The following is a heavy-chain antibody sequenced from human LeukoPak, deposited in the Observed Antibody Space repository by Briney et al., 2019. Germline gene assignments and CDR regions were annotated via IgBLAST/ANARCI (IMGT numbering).Heavy chain of an antibody. V-gene: IGHV4-34*01. CDR2: INHSGST. Sequence: PSETLSLTCAVYGGSFSGYYWSWIRQPPGKGLEWIGEINHSGSTNYNPSLKSRVTISVDTSKNQFSLKLSSVTAADTAVYYCARSNWQWLVYYYYYYMDVWGKGTTVTISS. D-gene: IGHD6-19*01. J-gene: IGHJ6*03. CDR1: GGSFSGYY. CDR3: ARSNWQWLVYYYYYYMDV.